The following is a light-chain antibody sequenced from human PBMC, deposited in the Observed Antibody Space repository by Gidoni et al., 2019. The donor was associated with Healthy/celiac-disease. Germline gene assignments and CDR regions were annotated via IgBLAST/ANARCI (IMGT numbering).Light chain of an antibody. J-gene: IGKJ4*01. CDR3: QQSYSTPRLT. V-gene: IGKV1-39*01. CDR1: QSMSSY. Sequence: DIHMTQSPSSLSASGGDRVTITLRASQSMSSYLNWYQQKPGKAPKLLIYAASSLQSGVPSRFSGSGSGTDFTLPISSLQPEDFATYYCQQSYSTPRLTFGGGTKVEIK. CDR2: AAS.